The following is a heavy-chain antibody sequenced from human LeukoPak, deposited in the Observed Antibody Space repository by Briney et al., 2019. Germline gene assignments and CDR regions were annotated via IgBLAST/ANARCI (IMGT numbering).Heavy chain of an antibody. CDR1: GGSISSGGYY. Sequence: PSETLSLTCTVSGGSISSGGYYWSWIRQPPGKGLEWIGYIYHSGSTYYNPSLKSRVTISVDRSKNQFSLKLSSVTAADTAVYYCARGPLGGVDYWGQGTLVTVSS. D-gene: IGHD7-27*01. V-gene: IGHV4-30-2*01. J-gene: IGHJ4*02. CDR2: IYHSGST. CDR3: ARGPLGGVDY.